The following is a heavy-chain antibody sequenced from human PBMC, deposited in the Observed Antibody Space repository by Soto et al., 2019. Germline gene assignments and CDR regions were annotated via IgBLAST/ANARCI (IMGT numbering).Heavy chain of an antibody. CDR1: VGTFSSYA. CDR3: ARDKVDYGGNSGNFDY. Sequence: SVNVCCNSSVGTFSSYAISCVRQAPGQGLEWMGGIIPIFGTANYAQKFQGRVTITADESTSTAYMDLSSLRSEDTAVYYCARDKVDYGGNSGNFDYWGQGTLVIVSS. CDR2: IIPIFGTA. D-gene: IGHD4-17*01. V-gene: IGHV1-69*13. J-gene: IGHJ4*02.